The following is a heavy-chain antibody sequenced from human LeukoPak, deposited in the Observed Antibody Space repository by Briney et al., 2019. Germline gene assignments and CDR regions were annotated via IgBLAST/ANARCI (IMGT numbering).Heavy chain of an antibody. CDR3: ARDRWRRGIVVVRYMDV. Sequence: PGGSLRLSCAASGFTFDDYGMSWVRQAPGKGLEWVSGINLNGGSTGYADSVKGRFTISRDNAKNSLYLQMNSLRAEDTALYYCARDRWRRGIVVVRYMDVWGKGTTVTVSS. CDR2: INLNGGST. CDR1: GFTFDDYG. J-gene: IGHJ6*03. D-gene: IGHD2-2*01. V-gene: IGHV3-20*04.